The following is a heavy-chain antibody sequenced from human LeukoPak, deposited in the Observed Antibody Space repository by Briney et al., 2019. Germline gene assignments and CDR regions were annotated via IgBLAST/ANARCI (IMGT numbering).Heavy chain of an antibody. D-gene: IGHD2-21*02. J-gene: IGHJ4*02. Sequence: GGSLRRSCAASGFTCSSYAMSWLRQAPGNGLEWVSVTSVSGLTTYYTDPGKVRFTISRDNTKNTLSLQINILIAEDRAIYYCAKGAYCGGDCYSFFDSWGQGTLVTVSS. CDR3: AKGAYCGGDCYSFFDS. CDR1: GFTCSSYA. CDR2: TSVSGLTT. V-gene: IGHV3-23*01.